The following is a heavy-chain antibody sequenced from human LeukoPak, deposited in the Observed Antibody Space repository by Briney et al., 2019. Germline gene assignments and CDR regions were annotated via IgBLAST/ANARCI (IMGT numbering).Heavy chain of an antibody. CDR2: IRYDGSNK. V-gene: IGHV3-30*02. Sequence: GGSLRLSCAASGFTFSSYGMHWVRQAPGKGLEWVAFIRYDGSNKYYADSAKGRFTISRDNSKNTLYLQMNSLRAEDTAVYYCASHSVPRGYSGYDYRGGYWGQGTLVTVSS. D-gene: IGHD5-12*01. CDR1: GFTFSSYG. J-gene: IGHJ4*02. CDR3: ASHSVPRGYSGYDYRGGY.